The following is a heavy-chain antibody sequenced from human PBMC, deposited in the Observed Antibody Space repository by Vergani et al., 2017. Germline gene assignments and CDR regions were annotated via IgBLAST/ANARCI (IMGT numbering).Heavy chain of an antibody. J-gene: IGHJ6*02. CDR1: GYTFTSYA. D-gene: IGHD4-17*01. V-gene: IGHV1-3*01. Sequence: QVQLVQSGAEVKKPGASVTVSCKASGYTFTSYAMHWVRQAPGQRLEWMGWINAGNGNTKYSQKFQGRVTITRDTSACTAYMELSSLRSEDTAVYYCARGGDYVDYEWGYYYYGMDVWGQGTTVTVSS. CDR3: ARGGDYVDYEWGYYYYGMDV. CDR2: INAGNGNT.